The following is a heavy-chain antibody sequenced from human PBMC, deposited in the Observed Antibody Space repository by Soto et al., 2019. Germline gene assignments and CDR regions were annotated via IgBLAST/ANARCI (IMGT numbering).Heavy chain of an antibody. CDR3: ARDFFLPIEHKKRIAHRGWFDT. V-gene: IGHV1-18*01. D-gene: IGHD6-13*01. J-gene: IGHJ5*02. CDR2: ISAYNGNT. Sequence: ASVNVSCKASGYTFTSYGISWVRQAPGQGLEWMGWISAYNGNTNYAQKLQGRVTMTTDTSTSTAYMELRSLRSDDTAVYYCARDFFLPIEHKKRIAHRGWFDTCGQANLVSVSA. CDR1: GYTFTSYG.